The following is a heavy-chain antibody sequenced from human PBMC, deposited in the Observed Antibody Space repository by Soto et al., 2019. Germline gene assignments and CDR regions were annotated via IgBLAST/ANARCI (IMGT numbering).Heavy chain of an antibody. Sequence: SETLSLTCTVSGGSTNSRSDYWGWIRQPPGKGLEWIGSVYYSGSTHDNPSLQSRVTISVDTSRNQFSLNLISVTAADTAVYFCARQPRGPGYGERGLYFDHWGQGTLVTVSS. CDR3: ARQPRGPGYGERGLYFDH. V-gene: IGHV4-39*01. CDR2: VYYSGST. D-gene: IGHD3-16*01. CDR1: GGSTNSRSDY. J-gene: IGHJ4*02.